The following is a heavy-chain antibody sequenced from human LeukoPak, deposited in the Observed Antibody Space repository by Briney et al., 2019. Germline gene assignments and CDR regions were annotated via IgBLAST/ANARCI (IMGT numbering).Heavy chain of an antibody. CDR1: GYTFTSYY. D-gene: IGHD3-22*01. CDR2: INPSGGST. Sequence: ASVKVSCKASGYTFTSYYMHWVRQAPGQGLEWMGIINPSGGSTSYAQKFQGRVTMTRDTSTSTVYMELSSLRSEDTAVYYCARAKYYYGSSGLGPGTYFDYWGQGTLVTVSS. V-gene: IGHV1-46*01. J-gene: IGHJ4*02. CDR3: ARAKYYYGSSGLGPGTYFDY.